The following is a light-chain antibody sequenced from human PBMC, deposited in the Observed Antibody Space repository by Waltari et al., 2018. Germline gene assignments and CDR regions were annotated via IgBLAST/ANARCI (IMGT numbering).Light chain of an antibody. CDR2: KSS. V-gene: IGKV1-5*03. CDR1: QSIENW. Sequence: TCRASQSIENWLAWYQQKPGQAPKVIIYKSSTSDSGVPSRFSGSGFGTEFTLTISSLQPDDFATYYCQQYHSDFLTFGGGTKVEIK. CDR3: QQYHSDFLT. J-gene: IGKJ4*01.